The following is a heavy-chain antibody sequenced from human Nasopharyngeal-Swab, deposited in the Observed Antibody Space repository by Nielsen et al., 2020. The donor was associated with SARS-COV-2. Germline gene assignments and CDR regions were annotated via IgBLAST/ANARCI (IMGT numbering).Heavy chain of an antibody. V-gene: IGHV3-30*03. Sequence: GGSLRLSCAASGFTFSSYDMHWVRQAPGKGLEWVAVISYDGSNKYDGSNAYYADSVKGRFTISRDNSKDTLYLQMNSLRAEDTAVYYCTRDWGYWGQGTLVTVSS. CDR1: GFTFSSYD. CDR2: ISYDGSNK. CDR3: TRDWGY. J-gene: IGHJ4*02. D-gene: IGHD3-16*01.